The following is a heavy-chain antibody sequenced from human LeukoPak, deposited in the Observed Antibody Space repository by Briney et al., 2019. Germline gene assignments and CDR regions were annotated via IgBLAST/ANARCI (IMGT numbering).Heavy chain of an antibody. J-gene: IGHJ4*02. Sequence: SETLSLTCAVSGYSISSGNYWGWIRQPPGKGLEWIGSFYHGGNTYYNPSLKSRVTMSVDTSKNQFSLKLSPVTAADTAVYYCASEKNGPPADYWGQGTLVAVSS. CDR3: ASEKNGPPADY. D-gene: IGHD2-8*01. CDR1: GYSISSGNY. CDR2: FYHGGNT. V-gene: IGHV4-38-2*01.